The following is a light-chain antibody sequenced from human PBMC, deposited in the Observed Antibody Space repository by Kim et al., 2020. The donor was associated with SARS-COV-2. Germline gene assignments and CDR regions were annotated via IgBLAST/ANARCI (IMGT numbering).Light chain of an antibody. CDR2: DVT. CDR3: CSYARGVTRV. V-gene: IGLV2-14*03. J-gene: IGLJ3*02. CDR1: SSDVGAYNY. Sequence: QSALTQPASVSGSPGQSITISCTGTSSDVGAYNYVSWYQQHPGKPPQLLIYDVTHRPSGVFDRFFGSKSGNTASLTISGLQAEDEADYYCCSYARGVTRVFGGWTQLTVL.